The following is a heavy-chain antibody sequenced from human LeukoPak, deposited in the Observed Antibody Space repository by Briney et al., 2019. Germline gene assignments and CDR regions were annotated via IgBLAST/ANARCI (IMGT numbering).Heavy chain of an antibody. J-gene: IGHJ4*02. D-gene: IGHD3-22*01. CDR2: IYYSGST. CDR1: GGSISSSSYY. V-gene: IGHV4-39*01. CDR3: ASGAHYYDSSGYYYSQYYFDY. Sequence: PSETLSLTCTVSGGSISSSSYYWGWIRQPPGKGLEWIGSIYYSGSTYYNPSLKSRVTISVDTSKNQFSLKLSSVTAADTAVYYCASGAHYYDSSGYYYSQYYFDYWGQGTLVTVSS.